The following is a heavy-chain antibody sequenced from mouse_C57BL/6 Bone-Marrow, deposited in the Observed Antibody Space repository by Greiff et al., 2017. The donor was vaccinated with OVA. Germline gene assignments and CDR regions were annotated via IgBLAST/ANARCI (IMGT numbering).Heavy chain of an antibody. CDR1: GYTFTSYW. CDR2: IDPSDSYT. CDR3: ARLESRLWFAY. Sequence: QVQLKQPGAELVKPGASVKLSCKASGYTFTSYWMQWVKQRPGQGLEWIGEIDPSDSYTNYNQKFKGKATLTVDTSSSTAYMQLSSLTSEDSAVYYCARLESRLWFAYWGQGTLVTVSA. V-gene: IGHV1-50*01. J-gene: IGHJ3*01.